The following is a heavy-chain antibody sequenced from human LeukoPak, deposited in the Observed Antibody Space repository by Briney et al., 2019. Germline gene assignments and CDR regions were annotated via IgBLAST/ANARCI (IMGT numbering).Heavy chain of an antibody. D-gene: IGHD3-9*01. Sequence: GGSLRLSCAASGFTFSSYWMTWVRQAPGKGLEWVANIKQDGGEKYYVDSVKGRFTISRDNAKLYLQMNSLRAEDTAVYYCAKGHYDILTGYSNWGLYGMDVWGQGTTVTVSS. CDR2: IKQDGGEK. CDR3: AKGHYDILTGYSNWGLYGMDV. CDR1: GFTFSSYW. J-gene: IGHJ6*02. V-gene: IGHV3-7*01.